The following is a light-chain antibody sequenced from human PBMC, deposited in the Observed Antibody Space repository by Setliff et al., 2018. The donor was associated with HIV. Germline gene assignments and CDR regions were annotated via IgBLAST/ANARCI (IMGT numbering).Light chain of an antibody. CDR2: DVS. Sequence: QSALTQPASVSGSPGQSITISCTGSSSDVGGYNYVSWYQQHPGKAPKLMIYDVSQRPSGVSDRFSGSKSGITASLTTSGLQPEDESDYYCSSYTASSTLVVGGGTK. J-gene: IGLJ3*02. CDR1: SSDVGGYNY. V-gene: IGLV2-14*03. CDR3: SSYTASSTLV.